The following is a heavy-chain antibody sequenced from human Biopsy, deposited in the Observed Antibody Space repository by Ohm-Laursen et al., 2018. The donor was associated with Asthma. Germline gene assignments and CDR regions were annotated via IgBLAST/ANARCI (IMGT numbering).Heavy chain of an antibody. CDR3: AGFCSGGNCPDH. J-gene: IGHJ4*02. D-gene: IGHD2-15*01. Sequence: SETLSLTCTVSGDSISSGGYYWSWIRQPPGKGLEWIGNIHYSGSTYSNPSLKSRVTISVDTSKKQISLRLSSVIAADTAVYYCAGFCSGGNCPDHWGQGTLVTVSS. V-gene: IGHV4-61*08. CDR1: GDSISSGGYY. CDR2: IHYSGST.